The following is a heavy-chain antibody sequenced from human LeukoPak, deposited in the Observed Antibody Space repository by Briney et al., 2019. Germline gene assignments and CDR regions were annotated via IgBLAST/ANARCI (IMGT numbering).Heavy chain of an antibody. CDR3: ATGGYCSSTSCFYYFDY. D-gene: IGHD2-2*01. Sequence: GESLKISCKGSGYSFASYWIGWVRQMPGKGLEWMGIIYPGDSDTRYSPSFQGQVTISADKSISTAYLQWSSLKASDTAMYYCATGGYCSSTSCFYYFDYWGQGTLVTVSS. V-gene: IGHV5-51*01. J-gene: IGHJ4*02. CDR2: IYPGDSDT. CDR1: GYSFASYW.